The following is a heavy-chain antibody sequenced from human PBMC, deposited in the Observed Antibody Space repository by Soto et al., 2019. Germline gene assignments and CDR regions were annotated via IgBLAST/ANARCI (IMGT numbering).Heavy chain of an antibody. CDR1: GFTFSSYG. CDR3: ARDPAITIFGVVIIGFYYGMDV. CDR2: IWYDGSNK. J-gene: IGHJ6*02. V-gene: IGHV3-33*01. Sequence: PGGSPRLSCAASGFTFSSYGMHWFRQAPGKGLEWVAVIWYDGSNKYYADSVKGRFTISRDNSKNTLYLQMNSLRAEDTAVYYCARDPAITIFGVVIIGFYYGMDVWGQGTTVTVSS. D-gene: IGHD3-3*01.